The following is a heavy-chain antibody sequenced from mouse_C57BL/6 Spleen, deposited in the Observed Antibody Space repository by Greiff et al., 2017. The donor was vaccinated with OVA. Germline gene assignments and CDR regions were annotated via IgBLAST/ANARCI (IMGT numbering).Heavy chain of an antibody. D-gene: IGHD1-3*01. J-gene: IGHJ1*03. CDR3: AKWNRWDFDG. CDR2: IDPSDSYT. Sequence: QVQLQQPGAELVMPGASVKLSCKASGYTFTSYWMHWVKQRPGQGLEWIGEIDPSDSYTNYNQKFKGKATLTVDKSSSTAYMQLSSLTSEDSAVFYCAKWNRWDFDGWGTGTTVTVSS. CDR1: GYTFTSYW. V-gene: IGHV1-69*01.